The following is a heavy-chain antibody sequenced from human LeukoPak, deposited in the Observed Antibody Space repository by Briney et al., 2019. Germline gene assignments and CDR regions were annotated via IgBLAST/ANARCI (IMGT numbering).Heavy chain of an antibody. CDR3: AKAPPPHRGPLYYFDY. D-gene: IGHD1-14*01. J-gene: IGHJ4*02. CDR2: ISGSGGST. CDR1: GFTFSSYA. V-gene: IGHV3-23*01. Sequence: QAGGSLRLSCAASGFTFSSYAMSWVRQAPGKGLEWVSAISGSGGSTYYADSVKGRFTISRDNSKNTLYLQMNSLRAEDTAVYYCAKAPPPHRGPLYYFDYWGQGTLVTVSS.